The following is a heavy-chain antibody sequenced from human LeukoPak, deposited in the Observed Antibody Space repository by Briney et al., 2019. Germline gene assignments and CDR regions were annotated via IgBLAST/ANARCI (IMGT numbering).Heavy chain of an antibody. CDR1: GFTFSTYG. V-gene: IGHV3-30*02. Sequence: PGGSLRLSCAASGFTFSTYGMQWVRQAPGKGLEWLSFIWFDGSSKHYADSVKGRFITSRDNSKSTLYLEMNSLRPEDTGVYYCAKDLPPTIMIAWGQGTLVTVSS. J-gene: IGHJ5*02. CDR2: IWFDGSSK. CDR3: AKDLPPTIMIA. D-gene: IGHD2-2*02.